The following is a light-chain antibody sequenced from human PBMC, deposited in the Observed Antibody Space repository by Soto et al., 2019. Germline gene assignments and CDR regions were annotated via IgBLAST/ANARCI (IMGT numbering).Light chain of an antibody. J-gene: IGKJ3*01. Sequence: DVVMTQSPLSLPVTLGQPASISCRSSQSLVYSDGVTYLNWFHQRPGQSPRRLIYKVSNRDSGVPDRFSGSGSATYFTLKISRVEAEDVFVYFCLQYTHCPFTFGPG. CDR2: KVS. CDR3: LQYTHCPFT. V-gene: IGKV2-30*01. CDR1: QSLVYSDGVTY.